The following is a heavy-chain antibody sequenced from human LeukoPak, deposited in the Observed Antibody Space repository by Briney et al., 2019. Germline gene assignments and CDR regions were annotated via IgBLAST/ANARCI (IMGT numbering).Heavy chain of an antibody. CDR3: ARVGGSYGGAFDI. J-gene: IGHJ3*02. V-gene: IGHV4-28*03. CDR1: GYSISSSNW. CDR2: IYYSGST. D-gene: IGHD1-26*01. Sequence: SDTLSLTCTVSGYSISSSNWWGWIRQPPGKGLEWIGYIYYSGSTNYNPSLKSRVTISVDTSKNQFSLKLSSVTAADTAVYYCARVGGSYGGAFDIWGQGTMVTVSS.